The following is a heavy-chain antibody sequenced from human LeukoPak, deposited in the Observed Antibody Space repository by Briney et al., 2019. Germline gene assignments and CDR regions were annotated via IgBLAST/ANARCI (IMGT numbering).Heavy chain of an antibody. CDR2: ISSSSSYI. D-gene: IGHD3-10*01. CDR1: GFTFSSYS. Sequence: PGGSLRLSCAASGFTFSSYSMTWVRQAPGKGLEWVSSISSSSSYIYYADSVKGRFTISRDNAKNSLYLQMNSLRAEDTAVYYCARDRRFGEPHDYWGQGTLVTVSS. J-gene: IGHJ4*02. CDR3: ARDRRFGEPHDY. V-gene: IGHV3-21*01.